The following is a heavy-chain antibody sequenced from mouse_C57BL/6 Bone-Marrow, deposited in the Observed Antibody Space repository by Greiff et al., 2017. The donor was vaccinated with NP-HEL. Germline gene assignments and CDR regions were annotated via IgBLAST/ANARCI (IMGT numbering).Heavy chain of an antibody. J-gene: IGHJ4*01. D-gene: IGHD1-1*01. Sequence: VQLQQSGAELVKPGASVKISCKASGYAFSSYWMNWVKQRPGKGLEWIGQIYPGDGDTNYNGKFKGKATLTADKSSSTAYMQLSSLTSEDSAVYFCARWGNGSSYFYAMDYWGQGTSVTVSS. V-gene: IGHV1-80*01. CDR2: IYPGDGDT. CDR1: GYAFSSYW. CDR3: ARWGNGSSYFYAMDY.